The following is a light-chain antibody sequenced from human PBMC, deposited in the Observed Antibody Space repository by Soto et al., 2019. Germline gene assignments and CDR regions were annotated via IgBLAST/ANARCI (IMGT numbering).Light chain of an antibody. CDR3: QRYNDWPLT. J-gene: IGKJ4*01. CDR1: QGIGIT. V-gene: IGKV3-15*01. CDR2: GAS. Sequence: EIGMTQSPATLSVSTGERVTLSCRASQGIGITLAWYQQKPGQTPRLLIYGASTRATGIPARFSGSGSGTEFTLTINSLQSEDSAVYYCQRYNDWPLTFGGGTKVDI.